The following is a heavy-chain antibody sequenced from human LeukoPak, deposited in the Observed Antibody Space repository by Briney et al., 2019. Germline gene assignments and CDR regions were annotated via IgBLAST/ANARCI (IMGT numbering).Heavy chain of an antibody. V-gene: IGHV1-58*02. Sequence: GAAVTVSCKASGFTFTSSAMQWVRQARGQRLEWIGWIVVGSGNTNYAQKFQERVTITRDMSTSTAYMELSSLRSEDTAVYYCAADPERSDAFDIWGQGTMVTVSS. CDR1: GFTFTSSA. D-gene: IGHD3-10*01. CDR3: AADPERSDAFDI. J-gene: IGHJ3*02. CDR2: IVVGSGNT.